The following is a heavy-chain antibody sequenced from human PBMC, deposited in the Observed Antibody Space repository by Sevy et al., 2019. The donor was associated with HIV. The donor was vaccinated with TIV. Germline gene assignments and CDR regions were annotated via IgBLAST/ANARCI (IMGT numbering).Heavy chain of an antibody. Sequence: GGSLRLSCAAYGFTFSSFAMSWVRHIPGKGLEWVSTMNGRGGSAYYADSMKGRFTLTRDKSNNTVFLQTNRLRDEDTAVYYCARPSPRIAPSSAALFDYWGQGTLVTVSS. D-gene: IGHD1-26*01. V-gene: IGHV3-23*01. CDR1: GFTFSSFA. CDR2: MNGRGGSA. J-gene: IGHJ4*02. CDR3: ARPSPRIAPSSAALFDY.